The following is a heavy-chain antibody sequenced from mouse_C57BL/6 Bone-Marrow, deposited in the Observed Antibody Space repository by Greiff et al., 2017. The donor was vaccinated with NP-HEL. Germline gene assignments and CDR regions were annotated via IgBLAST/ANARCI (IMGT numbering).Heavy chain of an antibody. CDR2: IRNKANNHAT. Sequence: EVHLVESGGGLVQPGGSMKLSCAASGFTFSDAWMDWVRQSPEKGLEWVAEIRNKANNHATYYAESVKGRFTISRDDSKSSVYLQMNSLRAEDTGIYYCTRYYGSSPYWYFDVWGTGTTVTVSS. D-gene: IGHD1-1*01. CDR3: TRYYGSSPYWYFDV. J-gene: IGHJ1*03. V-gene: IGHV6-6*01. CDR1: GFTFSDAW.